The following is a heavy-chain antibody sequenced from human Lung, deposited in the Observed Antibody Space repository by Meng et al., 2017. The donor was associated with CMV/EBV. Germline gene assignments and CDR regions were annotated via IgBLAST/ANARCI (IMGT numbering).Heavy chain of an antibody. Sequence: GSLRLSCTVSGGSISRSSYYWGWIRQPPGKGLEWIGSIYYSGSTYYNPSLKSRVTISVDTSKNQFSLKLSSVTAADTAVYYCARDLKSYCSSTSCYINWFDPWGQGPLVXVSS. V-gene: IGHV4-39*07. J-gene: IGHJ5*02. D-gene: IGHD2-2*02. CDR3: ARDLKSYCSSTSCYINWFDP. CDR1: GGSISRSSYY. CDR2: IYYSGST.